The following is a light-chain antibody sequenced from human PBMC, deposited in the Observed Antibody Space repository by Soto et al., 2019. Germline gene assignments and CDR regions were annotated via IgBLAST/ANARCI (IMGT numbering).Light chain of an antibody. Sequence: EFVLTQSPAILSLSLGERATLSCRASQSVSVNFAWYQQKPGQAPRPLIYSASVRAPGIPARFSGSGSETDFTLTISSLEPEDFAVYYCQERNRWPRGTFGAGTKVDIK. J-gene: IGKJ4*01. CDR1: QSVSVN. CDR2: SAS. V-gene: IGKV3-11*01. CDR3: QERNRWPRGT.